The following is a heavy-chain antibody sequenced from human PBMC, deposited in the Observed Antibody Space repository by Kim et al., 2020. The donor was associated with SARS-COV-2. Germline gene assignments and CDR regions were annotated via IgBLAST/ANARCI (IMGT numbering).Heavy chain of an antibody. D-gene: IGHD5-18*01. J-gene: IGHJ4*02. V-gene: IGHV1-69*01. Sequence: YAQKFQGRVTITADESTSTAYMELSSLRSEDTAVYYCARDRMATASLFDYWGQGTLVTVSS. CDR3: ARDRMATASLFDY.